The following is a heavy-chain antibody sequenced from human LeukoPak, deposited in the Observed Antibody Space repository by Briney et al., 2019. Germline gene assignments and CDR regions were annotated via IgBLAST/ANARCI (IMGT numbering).Heavy chain of an antibody. D-gene: IGHD4-17*01. CDR1: GGSISSYY. Sequence: SETLSLTCTVSGGSISSYYWSWIRQPPGKGLEWIGYIYYSGSTNYNPSLKSRVTISVDTSKNQFSLKLSSVTAADTAVYYCARGHDYGDYRWFDPWGQGTLVTVSS. CDR2: IYYSGST. J-gene: IGHJ5*02. CDR3: ARGHDYGDYRWFDP. V-gene: IGHV4-59*01.